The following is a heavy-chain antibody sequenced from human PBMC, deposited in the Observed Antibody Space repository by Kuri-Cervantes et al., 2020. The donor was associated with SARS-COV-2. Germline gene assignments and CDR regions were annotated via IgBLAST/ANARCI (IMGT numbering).Heavy chain of an antibody. Sequence: GGSLRLSCAASGFTLSGYGIHWVRQAPGKGLEWVAATSADRTKEYYLDSAKGRFAISRDNSKNTVYLQINSLRAEDTAVYYCARDSDTTGYYWYFDLWGRGTLVTVSS. D-gene: IGHD3-22*01. CDR3: ARDSDTTGYYWYFDL. J-gene: IGHJ2*01. V-gene: IGHV3-33*05. CDR1: GFTLSGYG. CDR2: TSADRTKE.